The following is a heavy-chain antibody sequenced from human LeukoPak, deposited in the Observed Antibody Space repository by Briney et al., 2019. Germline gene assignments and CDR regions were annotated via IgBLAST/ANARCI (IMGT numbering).Heavy chain of an antibody. J-gene: IGHJ4*02. Sequence: GGSLRLSCAASGFTFRTYGMSWVRQAPGKGLEWVSAISGSSGSTFYADSVKGRFTISRDNSKNTLYLQMNSLRAEDTAVYYCAKDATFTILYLDYWGQGTLVTVSS. CDR1: GFTFRTYG. CDR2: ISGSSGST. D-gene: IGHD3-9*01. V-gene: IGHV3-23*01. CDR3: AKDATFTILYLDY.